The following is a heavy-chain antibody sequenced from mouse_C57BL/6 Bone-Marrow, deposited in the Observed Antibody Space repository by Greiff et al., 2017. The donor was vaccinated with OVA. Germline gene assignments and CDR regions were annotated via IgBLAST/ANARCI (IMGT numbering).Heavy chain of an antibody. CDR3: TKNYVGFAY. J-gene: IGHJ3*01. V-gene: IGHV5-9-1*02. CDR2: ISSGGDYI. CDR1: GFTFSSYA. D-gene: IGHD2-4*01. Sequence: EVQGVESGEGLVKPGGSLKLSCAASGFTFSSYAMSWVRQTPEKRLEWVAYISSGGDYIYYADTVKGRFTISRYNARNTLYLQMSSLKSEDTAMYYCTKNYVGFAYWGQGTLVTVSA.